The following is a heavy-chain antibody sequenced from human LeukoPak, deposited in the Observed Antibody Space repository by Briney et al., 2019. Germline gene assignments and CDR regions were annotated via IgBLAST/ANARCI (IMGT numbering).Heavy chain of an antibody. J-gene: IGHJ4*02. Sequence: PGGSLRLSCVASGFSFSDYHMTWMRQAPGKGLEWVSCISSSGTTIYYADSVKGRFTISRDNAKNSLYLQMNSLRAEDTAVYYCAREPTAMILWGQGTLVTVSS. V-gene: IGHV3-11*04. CDR2: ISSSGTTI. D-gene: IGHD5-18*01. CDR1: GFSFSDYH. CDR3: AREPTAMIL.